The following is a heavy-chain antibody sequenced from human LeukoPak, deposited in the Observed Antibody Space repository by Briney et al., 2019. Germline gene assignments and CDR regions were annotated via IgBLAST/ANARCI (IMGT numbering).Heavy chain of an antibody. Sequence: SETLSLTCTVSGGSLSSGDYYWSWIRQPPGKGLEWIGYIYYSGSTYYNPSLKSRVTISVDTSKNQFSLKLSSVTAADTAVYYCARQYSGYDPLDYWGQGTLVTVSS. D-gene: IGHD5-12*01. CDR2: IYYSGST. J-gene: IGHJ4*02. CDR3: ARQYSGYDPLDY. V-gene: IGHV4-30-4*01. CDR1: GGSLSSGDYY.